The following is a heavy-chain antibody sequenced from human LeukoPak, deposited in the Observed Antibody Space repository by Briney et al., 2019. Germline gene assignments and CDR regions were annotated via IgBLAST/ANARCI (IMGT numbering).Heavy chain of an antibody. Sequence: SETLSLTCAVYGGSFSGYYWSWIRQPPGKGLEWIGEINHSGSTNYNPSLKSRVTISVDTSKNQFSLKLSSVIAADTAVYYCARFRAAAGNNWFDPWGQGTLVTVSS. V-gene: IGHV4-34*01. CDR2: INHSGST. J-gene: IGHJ5*02. CDR1: GGSFSGYY. D-gene: IGHD6-13*01. CDR3: ARFRAAAGNNWFDP.